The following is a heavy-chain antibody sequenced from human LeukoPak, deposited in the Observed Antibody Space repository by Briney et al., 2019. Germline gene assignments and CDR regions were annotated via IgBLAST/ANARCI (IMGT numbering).Heavy chain of an antibody. V-gene: IGHV4-34*01. CDR1: GGSFSGFF. Sequence: PSETLSLTCGVSGGSFSGFFWTWLRQAPGKGLEWIAEISHLGTNNTHPSLKSRVTISVDTSKNQFSLTLKSVTAADTAAYYCTRGVNRRFYGAGRRNTWFAPWGQGTRVTVSP. CDR3: TRGVNRRFYGAGRRNTWFAP. CDR2: ISHLGTN. D-gene: IGHD3-10*01. J-gene: IGHJ5*02.